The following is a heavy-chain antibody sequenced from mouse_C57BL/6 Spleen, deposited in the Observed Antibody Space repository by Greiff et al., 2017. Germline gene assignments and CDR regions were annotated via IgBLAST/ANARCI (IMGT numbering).Heavy chain of an antibody. D-gene: IGHD2-4*01. V-gene: IGHV1-59*01. CDR1: GYTFTSYW. Sequence: QVQLQQPGAELVRPGTSVKLSCKASGYTFTSYWMHWVKQRPGQGLEWIGVIVPSDSYTNYNQKFKGKATLTVDTSSSTAYMQLSSLTSEDSAVYYCARFDYDYWGQGTTLTVSS. J-gene: IGHJ2*01. CDR3: ARFDYDY. CDR2: IVPSDSYT.